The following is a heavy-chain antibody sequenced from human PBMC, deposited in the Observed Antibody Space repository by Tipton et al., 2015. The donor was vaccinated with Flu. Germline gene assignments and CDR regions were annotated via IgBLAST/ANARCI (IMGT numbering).Heavy chain of an antibody. J-gene: IGHJ5*02. Sequence: TLSLTCAVSGDSISSDYHWGWIRQFPGKGLEWIGTVSRSGSTIYNPSLKSRVSISIDRSKNQFSLNLRSVTAADMAVYYCAGRDYSNYVSDPKSWFDPWGQGILVTVSS. CDR1: GDSISSDYH. CDR3: AGRDYSNYVSDPKSWFDP. D-gene: IGHD4-11*01. CDR2: VSRSGST. V-gene: IGHV4-38-2*01.